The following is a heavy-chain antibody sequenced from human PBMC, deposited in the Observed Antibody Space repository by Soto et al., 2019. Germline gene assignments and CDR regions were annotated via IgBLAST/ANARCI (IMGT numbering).Heavy chain of an antibody. Sequence: QVQLVESGGGVVQPGRSLRLSCAASGFTFSSFAMHWVRQAPGTGLEWLAVISSDVVNYYYAESVKGRFTISRDNSKNTLYLQMNSLRNEDTAVYYCAGGGAWTPEGLGYWVQGTLVTVSS. D-gene: IGHD2-15*01. V-gene: IGHV3-30-3*01. CDR1: GFTFSSFA. CDR2: ISSDVVNY. CDR3: AGGGAWTPEGLGY. J-gene: IGHJ4*02.